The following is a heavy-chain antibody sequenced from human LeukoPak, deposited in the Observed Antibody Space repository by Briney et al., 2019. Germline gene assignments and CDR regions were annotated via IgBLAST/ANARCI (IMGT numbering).Heavy chain of an antibody. D-gene: IGHD3-22*01. V-gene: IGHV4-39*07. CDR3: ARDSYYYDSSGYFTDAFDI. J-gene: IGHJ3*02. CDR2: IYYSGST. Sequence: PSETLSLTCTVSGGSISSSSYYWGWIRQPPWKGLEWIGSIYYSGSTYYNPSLKSRVTISVDTSKNQFSLKLSSVTAADTAVYYCARDSYYYDSSGYFTDAFDIWGQGTMVTVSS. CDR1: GGSISSSSYY.